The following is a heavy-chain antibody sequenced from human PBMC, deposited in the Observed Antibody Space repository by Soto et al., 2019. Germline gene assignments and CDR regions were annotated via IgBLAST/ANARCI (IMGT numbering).Heavy chain of an antibody. CDR1: GFAFRSYG. D-gene: IGHD3-10*02. CDR3: AKGGATAAVLDY. V-gene: IGHV3-30*18. Sequence: QIQLVESGGGVVQPGRSLRLSCAASGFAFRSYGMHWVRQVPGRGLDWLSVISYDKNTIHYAGSVRGRFTISRDNSKNTVYLDIKSLRPGDTAIYYCAKGGATAAVLDYWGQGTLVTVSP. CDR2: ISYDKNTI. J-gene: IGHJ4*02.